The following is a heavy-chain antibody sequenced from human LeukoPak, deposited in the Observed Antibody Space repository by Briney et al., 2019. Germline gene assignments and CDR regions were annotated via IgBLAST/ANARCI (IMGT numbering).Heavy chain of an antibody. Sequence: RGSLRLSCAASGFTFSSYAMSWVRQAPGKGLEWVGRIRSKTDGGTTDYAAPVKGSFTISRDDSKNTLYLQMSSLKTEDTAVYYCTKSLDCSRTTCDSWGQGTLVTVSS. V-gene: IGHV3-15*01. CDR3: TKSLDCSRTTCDS. CDR2: IRSKTDGGTT. CDR1: GFTFSSYA. J-gene: IGHJ5*01. D-gene: IGHD2-2*01.